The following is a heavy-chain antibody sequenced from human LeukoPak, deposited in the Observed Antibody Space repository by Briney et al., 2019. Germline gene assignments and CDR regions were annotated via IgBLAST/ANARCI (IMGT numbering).Heavy chain of an antibody. D-gene: IGHD4-17*01. CDR2: IYYSGST. J-gene: IGHJ5*02. CDR3: ARLGAYGDLNWFDP. Sequence: PSETLSLTCTVSGGSISSYYWSWIRQPPGKGLEWIGYIYYSGSTKNNPSLKSRVTISVDTPKNQFSLKLTSVTAADTAVYYCARLGAYGDLNWFDPWGQGTLVTVSS. CDR1: GGSISSYY. V-gene: IGHV4-59*08.